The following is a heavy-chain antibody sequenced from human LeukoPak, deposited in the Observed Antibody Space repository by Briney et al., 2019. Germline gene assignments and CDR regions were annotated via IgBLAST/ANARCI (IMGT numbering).Heavy chain of an antibody. CDR2: IYTSGST. D-gene: IGHD5-18*01. CDR3: ARTATSPPHHPFDY. V-gene: IGHV4-4*09. Sequence: PSETLSLTCTVSGGSISSFYWSWIRQPPGKGLEWIGYIYTSGSTNYNPSLKSRVTISVDTSKNQFSLKLSSVTAADTAVYYCARTATSPPHHPFDYSGQGTLVTVSS. J-gene: IGHJ4*02. CDR1: GGSISSFY.